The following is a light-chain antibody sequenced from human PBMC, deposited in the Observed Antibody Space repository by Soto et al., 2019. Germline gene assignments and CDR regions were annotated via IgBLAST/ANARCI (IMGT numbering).Light chain of an antibody. CDR3: SSFTTSSPYV. J-gene: IGLJ1*01. V-gene: IGLV2-14*01. CDR1: ISDIGDYNY. Sequence: QSPLTQPASVSGSPGQSITISCTGTISDIGDYNYVSWYQQYPGKAPKLMIYEVRHRPSGVSNRFSGSKSGNTASLTISGLQAEDEADYYCSSFTTSSPYVFGTGTKVTVL. CDR2: EVR.